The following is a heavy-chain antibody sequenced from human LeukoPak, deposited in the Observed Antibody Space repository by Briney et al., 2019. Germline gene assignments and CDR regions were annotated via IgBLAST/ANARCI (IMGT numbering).Heavy chain of an antibody. Sequence: GESLKISCKGSGYSFTSYWIGWVRQMPGKGLEWMGIIYPGDSDTRYSPSFQGQVTISADKSISTAYLQWSSLKASDTAMYYCARRGYCSSTSCYWYYFDYWGQGTLVTASS. CDR1: GYSFTSYW. D-gene: IGHD2-2*01. J-gene: IGHJ4*02. CDR3: ARRGYCSSTSCYWYYFDY. V-gene: IGHV5-51*01. CDR2: IYPGDSDT.